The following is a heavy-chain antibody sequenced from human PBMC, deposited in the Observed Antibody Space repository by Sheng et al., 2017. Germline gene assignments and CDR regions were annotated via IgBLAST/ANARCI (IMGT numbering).Heavy chain of an antibody. V-gene: IGHV1-18*01. CDR2: ISGYSGNT. CDR3: ARDVQYSGIYSGAYYFDF. J-gene: IGHJ4*02. CDR1: GYTFTTYG. Sequence: QVQLVQSGAEVKEPGASVKGSCKASGYTFTTYGISWVRQAPGQGLEWMGWISGYSGNTQFAQKFQDRVTMTIDRSTSTAYMELRNLRSDDTAVYYCARDVQYSGIYSGAYYFDFWGQGTLVTV. D-gene: IGHD1-26*01.